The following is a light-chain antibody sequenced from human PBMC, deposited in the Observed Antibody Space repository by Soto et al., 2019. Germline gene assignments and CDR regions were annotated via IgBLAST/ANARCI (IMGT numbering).Light chain of an antibody. J-gene: IGKJ4*01. CDR1: QTISRY. CDR3: QQRANWPLLT. CDR2: DAS. V-gene: IGKV3-11*01. Sequence: EIVLTQSPATLSLSPGERATLSCRASQTISRYLAWYQQKPGPAPRLLIYDASNRATGIPARFSGSGSGADFTLTISSLEPEDSAVYYCQQRANWPLLTLGGGTKVEIK.